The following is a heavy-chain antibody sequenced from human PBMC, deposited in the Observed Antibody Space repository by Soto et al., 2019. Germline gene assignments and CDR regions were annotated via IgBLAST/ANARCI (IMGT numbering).Heavy chain of an antibody. CDR3: ASSNGDYVGAYNYGMDV. Sequence: QVQLQESGPGLVKPSGTLSLTCAVSGGSISSSNWWSWVRQPPGKGLEGIGEIYHSGSTNYNPSLKSRVTISVDKSKHQFALKLSSVTAADTAVYYCASSNGDYVGAYNYGMDVWGQGTTVTVSS. CDR2: IYHSGST. J-gene: IGHJ6*02. D-gene: IGHD4-17*01. CDR1: GGSISSSNW. V-gene: IGHV4-4*02.